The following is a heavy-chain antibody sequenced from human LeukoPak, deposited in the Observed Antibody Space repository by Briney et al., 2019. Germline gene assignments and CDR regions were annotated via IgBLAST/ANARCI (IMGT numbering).Heavy chain of an antibody. CDR1: GFSFTDAW. CDR2: IKSISAGGTT. CDR3: VTPPN. Sequence: PGGSLRLSCAASGFSFTDAWMAWVRQAPGKGPEWVGRIKSISAGGTTDYAAPVKGRFTISTDDSKNTLYLQLNSLTTEDTATYYCVTPPNWGPGTLVTVSS. J-gene: IGHJ4*02. V-gene: IGHV3-15*01.